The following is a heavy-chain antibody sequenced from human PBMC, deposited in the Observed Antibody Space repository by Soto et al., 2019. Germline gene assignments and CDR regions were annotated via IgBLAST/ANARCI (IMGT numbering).Heavy chain of an antibody. Sequence: GGSLKLSCAASGFPFTRFAVTWVRQAPGKGLEWVSTIGASGDNTFYADSVKGRFTISRDNSGDTLFLQMNRLRAEDTALYYCAKLGYCSGGTCYLDYYNGLDVWGQGTTVTVSS. CDR1: GFPFTRFA. CDR3: AKLGYCSGGTCYLDYYNGLDV. D-gene: IGHD2-15*01. V-gene: IGHV3-23*01. CDR2: IGASGDNT. J-gene: IGHJ6*02.